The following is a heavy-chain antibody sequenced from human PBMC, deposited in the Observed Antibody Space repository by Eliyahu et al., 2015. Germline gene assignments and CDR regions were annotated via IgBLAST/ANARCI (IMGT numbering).Heavy chain of an antibody. CDR2: ISSSGSTI. J-gene: IGHJ6*02. CDR3: ARTQGGYSFYYYYYGMDV. D-gene: IGHD5-12*01. CDR1: GFTFXXXX. Sequence: QVQLVESGGGLVKPGGSLRXSCAAAGFTFXXXXRGWXRQAPGKGLEWVSYISSSGSTIYXADSVKGRFTISRDNAKNSLYLQMNSLRAEDTAVYYCARTQGGYSFYYYYYGMDVWGQGTTVTVSS. V-gene: IGHV3-11*01.